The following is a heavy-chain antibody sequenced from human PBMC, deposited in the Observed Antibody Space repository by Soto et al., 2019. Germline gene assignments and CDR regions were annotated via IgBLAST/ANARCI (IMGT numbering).Heavy chain of an antibody. J-gene: IGHJ5*01. CDR2: ISTNGDTA. CDR1: GFTFRNFG. V-gene: IGHV3-23*01. Sequence: EVQLLESGGGLLQPGGSLRLSCAASGFTFRNFGMNWVRKAPGKGLKWVSGISTNGDTANYADSVKGRFTISRDNSKNALYMQMNGLRPEDTAVYYCAKDLSRWPHYAFDSWGQGTLVTVSS. CDR3: AKDLSRWPHYAFDS. D-gene: IGHD4-17*01.